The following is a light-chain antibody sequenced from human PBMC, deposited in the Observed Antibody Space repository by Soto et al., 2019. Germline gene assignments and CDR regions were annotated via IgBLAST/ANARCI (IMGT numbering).Light chain of an antibody. CDR1: QVSRSY. CDR3: QHLYSYTIT. J-gene: IGKJ5*01. CDR2: AES. Sequence: DIQLTQSPSFLSASVGDRVTITCRASQVSRSYLAWYQQKPGKAPKLLIYAESTLQSGVPSRFSGSGSGTEFTRTISSLQPEDFATYYCQHLYSYTITFGKVTRLDVK. V-gene: IGKV1-9*01.